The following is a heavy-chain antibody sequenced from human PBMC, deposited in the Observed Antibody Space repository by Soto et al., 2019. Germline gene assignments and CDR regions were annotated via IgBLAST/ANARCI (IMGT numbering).Heavy chain of an antibody. CDR2: VYPADSDA. V-gene: IGHV5-51*01. J-gene: IGHJ6*03. Sequence: GESLKISCETSGYSFDTTWIAWVRQMPGKGPEWMGNVYPADSDARYSPSLQGQVIISVDKSIRTAYLQWSSLKASDTAIYYCALHGRRGLGCFYYMDVWGKGTKVTVSS. CDR1: GYSFDTTW. D-gene: IGHD2-15*01. CDR3: ALHGRRGLGCFYYMDV.